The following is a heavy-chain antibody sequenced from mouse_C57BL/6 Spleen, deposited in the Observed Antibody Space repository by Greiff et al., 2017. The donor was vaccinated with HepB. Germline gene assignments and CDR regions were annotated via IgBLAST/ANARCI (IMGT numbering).Heavy chain of an antibody. CDR1: GYAFSSSW. V-gene: IGHV1-82*01. D-gene: IGHD1-1*01. CDR3: ARCYGSSYVDY. CDR2: IYPGDGDT. J-gene: IGHJ2*01. Sequence: VQLQQSGPELVKPGASVKISCKASGYAFSSSWMNWVKQRPGKGLEWIGRIYPGDGDTNYNGKFKGKATLTADKSSSTAYMQLSSLTSEDSAVYFCARCYGSSYVDYWGQGTTLTVSS.